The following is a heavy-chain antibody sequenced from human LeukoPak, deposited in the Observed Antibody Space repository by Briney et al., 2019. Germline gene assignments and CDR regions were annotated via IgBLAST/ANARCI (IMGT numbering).Heavy chain of an antibody. D-gene: IGHD2-15*01. CDR2: IIPILGIA. V-gene: IGHV1-69*04. J-gene: IGHJ4*02. CDR3: ARVPCSGGSCYSPLDY. Sequence: ASVKDSCKASGYTFTGYYMHWVRQAPGQGLEWMGRIIPILGIANYAQKFQGRVTITADKSTSTAYMELSSLRSEDTAVYYCARVPCSGGSCYSPLDYWGQGTLVTVSS. CDR1: GYTFTGYY.